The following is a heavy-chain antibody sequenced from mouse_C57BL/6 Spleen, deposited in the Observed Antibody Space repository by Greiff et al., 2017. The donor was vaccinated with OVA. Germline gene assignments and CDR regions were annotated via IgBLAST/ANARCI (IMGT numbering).Heavy chain of an antibody. CDR3: ARYRAGDYYAMDY. D-gene: IGHD3-1*01. V-gene: IGHV7-3*01. CDR2: IRNKANGYTT. J-gene: IGHJ4*01. Sequence: VQLQQSGGGLVQPGGSLSLSCAASGFTFTDYYMSWVRQPPGKALEWLGFIRNKANGYTTEYSASVKGRFTITRDNSQSILYLQMNALRAEDSATYYCARYRAGDYYAMDYWGQGTSVTVSS. CDR1: GFTFTDYY.